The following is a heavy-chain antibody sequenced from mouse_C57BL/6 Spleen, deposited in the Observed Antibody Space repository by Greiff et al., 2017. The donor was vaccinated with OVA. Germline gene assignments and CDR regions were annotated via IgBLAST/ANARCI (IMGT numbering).Heavy chain of an antibody. CDR2: IDPSDSYT. CDR3: ARSDDYDPAWFAY. D-gene: IGHD2-4*01. V-gene: IGHV1-50*01. Sequence: QVQLQQPGAELVKPGASVKLSCKASGYTFTSYWMQWVKQRPGQGLEWIGEIDPSDSYTNYNQKFKGKATLTVDTSSSTAYMQLSSLTSEDSAVYYCARSDDYDPAWFAYWGQGTLVTVSA. CDR1: GYTFTSYW. J-gene: IGHJ3*01.